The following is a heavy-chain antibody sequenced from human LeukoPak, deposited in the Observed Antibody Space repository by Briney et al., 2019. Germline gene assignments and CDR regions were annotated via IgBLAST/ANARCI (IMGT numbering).Heavy chain of an antibody. Sequence: PGGSLRLSCAASGFTFSSYGMHWVRQAPGKGLEWVAVTSYDGSNKYYADSVKGRFTISRDNSKNTLYLQMNSLRAEDTAVYYCAKDLIAAADYFDYWGQGTLVTVSS. CDR2: TSYDGSNK. V-gene: IGHV3-30*18. CDR3: AKDLIAAADYFDY. D-gene: IGHD6-13*01. J-gene: IGHJ4*02. CDR1: GFTFSSYG.